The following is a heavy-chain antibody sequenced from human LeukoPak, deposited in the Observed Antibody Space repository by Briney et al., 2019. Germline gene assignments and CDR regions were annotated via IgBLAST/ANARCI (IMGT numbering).Heavy chain of an antibody. V-gene: IGHV1-69*04. CDR3: ATSYYDSSAQGLYYYYGVDV. Sequence: SVKVSCKASGGTFSSYAISWVRQAPGQGLEWMGRIIPILGLANYAQKFRGRVTITADKSTSTAYMELSSLRSEDTAVYYCATSYYDSSAQGLYYYYGVDVWGQGTTVTVSS. CDR1: GGTFSSYA. D-gene: IGHD3-22*01. J-gene: IGHJ6*02. CDR2: IIPILGLA.